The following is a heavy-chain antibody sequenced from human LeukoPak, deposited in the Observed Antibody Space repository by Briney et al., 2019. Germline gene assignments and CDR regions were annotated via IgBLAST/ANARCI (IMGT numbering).Heavy chain of an antibody. CDR1: RGSISSYY. J-gene: IGHJ4*02. CDR3: ARERLGGSYYRPVDY. Sequence: PSETLSPTCSVSRGSISSYYWSWIRQPAGKGLEWIGRVYSSGSTYYNPSLKSRVTISVDTSKNQFSLKVTSVTAADTAVYYCARERLGGSYYRPVDYWGQGTLVTVSS. V-gene: IGHV4-4*07. D-gene: IGHD1-26*01. CDR2: VYSSGST.